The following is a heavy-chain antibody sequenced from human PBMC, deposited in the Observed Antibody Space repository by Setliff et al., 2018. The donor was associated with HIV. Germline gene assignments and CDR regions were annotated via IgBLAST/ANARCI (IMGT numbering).Heavy chain of an antibody. D-gene: IGHD2-2*01. Sequence: LSLTCTVSGASIGRRSDCWGWIRQPPGKGLEWIGEIHHGGSTNYMPSLKNRVTISVDTSKNQFSLTLRSLTAADTAVYYCARGAYRFDSWGQGNLVTVSS. CDR2: IHHGGST. CDR1: GASIGRRSDC. V-gene: IGHV4-39*07. CDR3: ARGAYRFDS. J-gene: IGHJ5*01.